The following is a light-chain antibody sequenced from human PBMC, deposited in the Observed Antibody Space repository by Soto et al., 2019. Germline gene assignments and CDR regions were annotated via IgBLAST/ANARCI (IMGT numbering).Light chain of an antibody. CDR1: QSVSSN. J-gene: IGKJ2*01. V-gene: IGKV3-15*01. CDR2: GAS. CDR3: QQYDNWLRT. Sequence: EIVMTQSQATLSVSPGERATHSCRASQSVSSNLAWYQQKPGQAPRLLIYGASTRATGIPERFSGIGSGTEFTLTISSLQSEDLAVYYCQQYDNWLRTFGQGTKLEIK.